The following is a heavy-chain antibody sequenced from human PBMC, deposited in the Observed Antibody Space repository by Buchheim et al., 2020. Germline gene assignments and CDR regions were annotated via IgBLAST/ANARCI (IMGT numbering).Heavy chain of an antibody. J-gene: IGHJ4*02. V-gene: IGHV3-23*01. CDR2: IGGSGAGT. Sequence: EVQLLESGGGLVQPGGSLRLSCAASAFTFSSYAMSWVRQAPGKGLEWVSTIGGSGAGTYYADSVKGRFTISRDNSKNTVYLQMNSLRAEDTAVYYCAKEKTSSGWFDDWGQGTL. D-gene: IGHD6-19*01. CDR3: AKEKTSSGWFDD. CDR1: AFTFSSYA.